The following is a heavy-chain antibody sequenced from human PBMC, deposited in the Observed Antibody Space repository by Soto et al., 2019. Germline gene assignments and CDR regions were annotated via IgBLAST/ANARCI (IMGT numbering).Heavy chain of an antibody. Sequence: GGSLRLSCAASGFTFSSYSMNWVRQAPGKGLEWVSYISSSSSTIYYADSVKGRFTISRDNAKNSLYLQMNSLRAEDTAVYYCARNGYSSGWDAFDIWGQGTMATVSS. CDR2: ISSSSSTI. CDR3: ARNGYSSGWDAFDI. V-gene: IGHV3-48*01. J-gene: IGHJ3*02. CDR1: GFTFSSYS. D-gene: IGHD6-19*01.